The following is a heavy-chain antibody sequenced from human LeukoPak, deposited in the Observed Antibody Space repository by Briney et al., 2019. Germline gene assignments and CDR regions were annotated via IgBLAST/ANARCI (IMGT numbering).Heavy chain of an antibody. CDR3: AIHGGYDYD. CDR2: INPNTGGT. CDR1: GYTFTGYY. J-gene: IGHJ4*02. D-gene: IGHD5-12*01. V-gene: IGHV1-2*06. Sequence: ASVKVSCKASGYTFTGYYMHWMRQAPGQGLEWMGRINPNTGGTTYAQKFQGRVTMTRDTSINTAYMELTSLRSDDTAVYYCAIHGGYDYDWGQGTLVTVSS.